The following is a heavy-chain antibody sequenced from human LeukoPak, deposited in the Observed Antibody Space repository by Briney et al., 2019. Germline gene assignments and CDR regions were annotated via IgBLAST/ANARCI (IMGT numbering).Heavy chain of an antibody. V-gene: IGHV3-74*01. CDR1: GFTFSTYW. Sequence: GGSLRLSCAASGFTFSTYWMHWVRQAPGKGVVWVSRINTDGSSTSYADSVKGRFTISRDNAKNTLYLQMNSLRAEDTAVYYCTSLGGLDYWGQGTLVTVSS. D-gene: IGHD4-23*01. CDR2: INTDGSST. J-gene: IGHJ4*02. CDR3: TSLGGLDY.